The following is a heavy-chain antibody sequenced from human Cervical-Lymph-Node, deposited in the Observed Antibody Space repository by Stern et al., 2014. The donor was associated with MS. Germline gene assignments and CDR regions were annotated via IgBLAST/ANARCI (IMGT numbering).Heavy chain of an antibody. CDR3: ARDRDYDFWSGSDDAFDI. Sequence: EVQLVESGGGLVQPGGSLRLSCAASGFTFSSYWMHWVRQAPGKGLVWVSRINSDGSSKSYADSAKGRFTISTDNAKTTLYQQLNSLIAEDTAVYYCARDRDYDFWSGSDDAFDIWGQGTMVTVSS. D-gene: IGHD3-3*01. J-gene: IGHJ3*02. V-gene: IGHV3-74*01. CDR1: GFTFSSYW. CDR2: INSDGSSK.